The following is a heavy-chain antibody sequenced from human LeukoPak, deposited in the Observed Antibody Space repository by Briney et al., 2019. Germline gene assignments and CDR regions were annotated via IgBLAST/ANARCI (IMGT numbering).Heavy chain of an antibody. CDR1: GASISSHY. D-gene: IGHD1-14*01. V-gene: IGHV4-59*11. J-gene: IGHJ3*02. CDR3: ARVITDQFDAFDI. Sequence: PSETLSLTCTVAGASISSHYWGWIRQPPGEGLGWLGYIYYSGSTNYNPSLKSRVTISLDTSKNQFSLELSSVTAADTAVYYCARVITDQFDAFDIWGQGTMVTVSS. CDR2: IYYSGST.